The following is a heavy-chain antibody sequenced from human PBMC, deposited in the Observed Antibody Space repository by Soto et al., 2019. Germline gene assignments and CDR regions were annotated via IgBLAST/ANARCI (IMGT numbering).Heavy chain of an antibody. Sequence: PGGSLRLSCAASGFTFSSYAMHWVRQAPGKGLEWVAVISYDGSNKYYADSVKGRFTISRDNSKNTLYLQMNSLRAEDTAVYYRARDRPTVTTTSLSGWHYYYYGMDVWGQGTTVTVS. CDR3: ARDRPTVTTTSLSGWHYYYYGMDV. CDR2: ISYDGSNK. V-gene: IGHV3-30-3*01. CDR1: GFTFSSYA. J-gene: IGHJ6*02. D-gene: IGHD4-17*01.